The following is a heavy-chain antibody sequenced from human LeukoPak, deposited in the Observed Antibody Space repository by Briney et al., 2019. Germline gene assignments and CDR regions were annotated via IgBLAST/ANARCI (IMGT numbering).Heavy chain of an antibody. J-gene: IGHJ3*02. CDR1: GYTFASYY. CDR2: INPSGGST. CDR3: ARDLRITIFGVVIPWAFDI. D-gene: IGHD3-3*01. V-gene: IGHV1-46*01. Sequence: ASVKVSCKASGYTFASYYMHWVGQAPGQGLEWMGIINPSGGSTSYAQKFQGRVTMTRDMSTTTLYMELSSLRSEDTAVYYCARDLRITIFGVVIPWAFDIWGQGTMVTVSS.